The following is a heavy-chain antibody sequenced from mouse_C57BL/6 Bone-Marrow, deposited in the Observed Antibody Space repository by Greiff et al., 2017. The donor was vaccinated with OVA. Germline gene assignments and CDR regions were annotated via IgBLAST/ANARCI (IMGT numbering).Heavy chain of an antibody. J-gene: IGHJ2*01. D-gene: IGHD1-1*01. CDR2: FYPGSGSI. Sequence: LVESGAELVKPGASVKLSCKASGYTFTEYTIHWVKQRSGQGLEWIGWFYPGSGSIKYNEKFKDKATLTADKSSSTVYMELSRLTSEDSAVYYCACYYYGSSYFDYWGQGTTLTVSS. V-gene: IGHV1-62-2*01. CDR1: GYTFTEYT. CDR3: ACYYYGSSYFDY.